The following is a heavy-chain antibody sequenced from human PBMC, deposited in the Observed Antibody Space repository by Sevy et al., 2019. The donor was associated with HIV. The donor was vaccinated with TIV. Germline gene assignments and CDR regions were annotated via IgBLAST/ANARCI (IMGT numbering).Heavy chain of an antibody. D-gene: IGHD4-17*01. CDR2: ISSSSSYI. V-gene: IGHV3-21*01. J-gene: IGHJ6*03. CDR1: GFTFSSYS. Sequence: GGSLRLSCAASGFTFSSYSMNWVRQAPGKGLEWVSSISSSSSYIYYADSVKGRFTISRDNAKNSLYLQMNSLRAEDTAVYYCARARGTYGDYDYYYMDVSGKGTTVTVSS. CDR3: ARARGTYGDYDYYYMDV.